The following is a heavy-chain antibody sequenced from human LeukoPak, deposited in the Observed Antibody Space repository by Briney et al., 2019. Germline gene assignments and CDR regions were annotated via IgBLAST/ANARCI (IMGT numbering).Heavy chain of an antibody. Sequence: GGSLRLSCAASGFTFSSYAMHWVRQAPGKGLEWVAVISYDGSNKYYADSVKGRFTISRDYSKNTLYLQMNSLRAEDTAVYYCARDQDGYITMVRGVLPDYWGQGTLVTVSS. CDR3: ARDQDGYITMVRGVLPDY. CDR1: GFTFSSYA. J-gene: IGHJ4*02. D-gene: IGHD3-10*01. CDR2: ISYDGSNK. V-gene: IGHV3-30*01.